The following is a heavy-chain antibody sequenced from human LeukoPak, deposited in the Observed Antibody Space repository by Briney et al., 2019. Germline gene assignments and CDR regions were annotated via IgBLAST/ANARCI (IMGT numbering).Heavy chain of an antibody. Sequence: GGSLRLSCAASGFTVSSNYMSWVGQAPGKGLEWVSVIYSGGTTYYADSVKGRFTISRDNSKNTLYLQMNSQRAEDTAVYYCARATGGHYYDSSGYLNYWGQGTLVTVSP. D-gene: IGHD3-22*01. CDR2: IYSGGTT. V-gene: IGHV3-53*01. CDR3: ARATGGHYYDSSGYLNY. CDR1: GFTVSSNY. J-gene: IGHJ4*02.